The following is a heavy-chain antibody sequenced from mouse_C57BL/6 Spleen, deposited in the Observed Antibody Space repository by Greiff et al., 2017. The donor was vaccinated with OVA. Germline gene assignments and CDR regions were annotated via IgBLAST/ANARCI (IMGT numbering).Heavy chain of an antibody. Sequence: VQLKESGAELVKPGASVKISCKASGYAFSSYWMNWVKQRPGKGLEWIGQIYPGDGDTNYNGKFKGKATLTADKSSSTAYMQLSSLTSEDSAVYFCARNPYYGYYFDYWGQGTTLTVSS. D-gene: IGHD2-10*01. J-gene: IGHJ2*01. CDR2: IYPGDGDT. CDR3: ARNPYYGYYFDY. CDR1: GYAFSSYW. V-gene: IGHV1-80*01.